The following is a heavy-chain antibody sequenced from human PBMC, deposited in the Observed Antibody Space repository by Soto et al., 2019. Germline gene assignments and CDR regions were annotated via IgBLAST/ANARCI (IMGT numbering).Heavy chain of an antibody. V-gene: IGHV4-61*01. CDR3: ARGWTEKYSYGPREEEFDY. Sequence: SPTLSLTCTVSGGSVSSGSYYWSWIRQPPGKGLEWIGYIYYSGSTNYNPSLKSRVTISVDTSKNQFSLKLSSVTAADTAVYYCARGWTEKYSYGPREEEFDYWGQGTLVTVSS. CDR2: IYYSGST. CDR1: GGSVSSGSYY. D-gene: IGHD5-18*01. J-gene: IGHJ4*02.